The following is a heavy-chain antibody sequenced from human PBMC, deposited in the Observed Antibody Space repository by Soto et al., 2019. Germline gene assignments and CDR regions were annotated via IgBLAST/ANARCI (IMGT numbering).Heavy chain of an antibody. CDR1: GFTFSSYG. D-gene: IGHD3-9*01. Sequence: GGSLRLSCAASGFTFSSYGMHWVRQAPGKGLEWVAVIWYDGSNKYYADSAKGRFTISRDNSKNTLYLQMNSLRAEDTAVYYCARDHYDILTGYHKSRYFDYWGPGTLVTVSS. J-gene: IGHJ4*02. CDR2: IWYDGSNK. CDR3: ARDHYDILTGYHKSRYFDY. V-gene: IGHV3-33*01.